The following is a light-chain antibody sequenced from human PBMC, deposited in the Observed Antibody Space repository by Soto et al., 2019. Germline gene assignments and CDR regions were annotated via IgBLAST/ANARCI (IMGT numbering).Light chain of an antibody. CDR2: EVS. V-gene: IGKV2-29*01. CDR1: QSLLHITGETF. Sequence: DVVMTQTPLSLSVPPGQPASISCKSSQSLLHITGETFLFWYLQKPGQSPQLLIYEVSTRVSGVPDRFSGSGSGTEFTLTITSLQSEDFAVYYCHQYNGWPRTFGQGTKVDIK. J-gene: IGKJ1*01. CDR3: HQYNGWPRT.